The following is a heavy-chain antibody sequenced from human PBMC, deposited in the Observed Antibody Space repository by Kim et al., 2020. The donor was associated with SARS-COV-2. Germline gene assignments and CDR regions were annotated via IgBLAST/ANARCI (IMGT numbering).Heavy chain of an antibody. J-gene: IGHJ3*02. D-gene: IGHD1-26*01. CDR3: ARRLVGESVGACHI. V-gene: IGHV4-59*12. CDR1: GGSTSMYY. Sequence: SETLSLTCTLSGGSTSMYYWSWVRQTPEKGLEWIGHISYVGSAEYNPSLKSRVTFSLDKSKSHVSLHLKTVTAVDTAIYFCARRLVGESVGACHIWGQG. CDR2: ISYVGSA.